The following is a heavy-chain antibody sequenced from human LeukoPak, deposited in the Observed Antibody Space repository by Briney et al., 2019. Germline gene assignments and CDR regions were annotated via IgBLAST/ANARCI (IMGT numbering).Heavy chain of an antibody. Sequence: GGSLRLSCAASGFTFSSYSMNWVRQAPGKGLEWVSSISSSSSYIYYADSVKSRFTISRDNAKNSLYLQMNSLRAEDTAVYYCARSSSSYNDYWGQGTLVTVSS. CDR1: GFTFSSYS. CDR3: ARSSSSYNDY. CDR2: ISSSSSYI. J-gene: IGHJ4*02. V-gene: IGHV3-21*01. D-gene: IGHD6-6*01.